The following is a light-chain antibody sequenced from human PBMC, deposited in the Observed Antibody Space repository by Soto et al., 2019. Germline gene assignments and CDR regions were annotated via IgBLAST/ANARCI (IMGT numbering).Light chain of an antibody. V-gene: IGLV7-43*01. Sequence: QAVVTQEPSLTVSPGGTVTLTCASSTGAVTSAYYPNWFQQKPGQAPRALIYDTFNKHSWTPARFSGSLLGGKAALTLSGAQPEDEADYYCLLYYGASQPWVFGGGTQLTVL. CDR1: TGAVTSAYY. CDR2: DTF. J-gene: IGLJ3*02. CDR3: LLYYGASQPWV.